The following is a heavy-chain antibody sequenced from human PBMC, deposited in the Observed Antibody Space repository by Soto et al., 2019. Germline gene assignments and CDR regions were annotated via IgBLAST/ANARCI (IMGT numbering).Heavy chain of an antibody. V-gene: IGHV1-3*01. CDR3: ARDQPGSSGDY. Sequence: ASVKVSCKASGYTFTSYAMHWVRQAPGQRLEWMGWINAGNGNTKYSQKFQGRVTITRDTSASTAYVELGSVRSEDTAVYYCARDQPGSSGDYWGQGTLVTVSS. J-gene: IGHJ4*02. D-gene: IGHD6-6*01. CDR2: INAGNGNT. CDR1: GYTFTSYA.